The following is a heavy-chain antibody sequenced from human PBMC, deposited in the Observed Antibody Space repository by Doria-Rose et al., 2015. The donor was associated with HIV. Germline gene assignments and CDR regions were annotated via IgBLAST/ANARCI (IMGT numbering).Heavy chain of an antibody. D-gene: IGHD1-1*01. CDR1: GGSFSGYY. J-gene: IGHJ6*02. Sequence: QVQLQESDAGLVKPSETLSLTCAVFGGSFSGYYWSWIRQPPGKGLEWIGEINHSGSTNYKTSLKSRVTISLDTSKTLFPRKLGSVTAADTAVYYCARGLLRGGWNDVDYYYGMDVWGQGTTVTVSS. V-gene: IGHV4-34*01. CDR3: ARGLLRGGWNDVDYYYGMDV. CDR2: INHSGST.